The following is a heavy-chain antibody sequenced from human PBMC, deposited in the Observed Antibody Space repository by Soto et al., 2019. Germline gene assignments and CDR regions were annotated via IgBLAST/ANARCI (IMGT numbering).Heavy chain of an antibody. CDR1: GGSFRGYY. D-gene: IGHD3-10*01. CDR2: INHSGSS. J-gene: IGHJ6*02. CDR3: ARGEITLLGGMDV. V-gene: IGHV4-34*01. Sequence: SETLSLTCTVSGGSFRGYYWGWVRQPPGKGLEWIGEINHSGSSNYHPSLKSRVTISVATSKNQFSLTVNSVTPADTAVYYCARGEITLLGGMDVWGQGNTVTVSS.